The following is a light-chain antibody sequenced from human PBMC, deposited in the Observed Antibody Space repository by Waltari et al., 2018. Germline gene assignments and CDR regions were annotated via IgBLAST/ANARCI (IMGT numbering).Light chain of an antibody. J-gene: IGLJ1*01. CDR2: DVN. CDR1: SSVLGGYDY. V-gene: IGLV2-14*03. Sequence: QSTLTPPAPVSGSPGQSITTSWTGNSSVLGGYDYVSWYQQHPGTAPKLIIYDVNRRPSGVSNRFSGSRSGNTASLTISGLQTDDEADYYCSSYTSSNTFLFGTGTKVTVL. CDR3: SSYTSSNTFL.